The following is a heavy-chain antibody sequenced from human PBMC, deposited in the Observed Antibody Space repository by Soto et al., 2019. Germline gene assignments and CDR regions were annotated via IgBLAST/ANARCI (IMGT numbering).Heavy chain of an antibody. J-gene: IGHJ4*02. Sequence: AGSMKMSSAASVYTFSSGAMHGVRKDTGKGLEWVAVISYDGSNKYYADSVKGRFTISRDNSKNTLYLQMNSLRAEDTAVYYCARPYYDRSFIALSHWGQGTLVTVSS. CDR2: ISYDGSNK. CDR3: ARPYYDRSFIALSH. V-gene: IGHV3-30-3*01. CDR1: VYTFSSGA. D-gene: IGHD3-22*01.